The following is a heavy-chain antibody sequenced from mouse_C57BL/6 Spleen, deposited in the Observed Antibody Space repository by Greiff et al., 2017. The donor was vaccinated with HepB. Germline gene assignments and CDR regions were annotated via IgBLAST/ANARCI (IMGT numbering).Heavy chain of an antibody. Sequence: VKLVESGPGLVQPSQSLSITCTVSGFSLTSYGVHWVRQSPGKGLEWLGVIWSGGSTDYNAAFISRLSISKDNSKSQVFFKMNSLQADDTAIYYCARNDYDGSYYAMDYWGQGTSVTVSS. CDR3: ARNDYDGSYYAMDY. CDR2: IWSGGST. J-gene: IGHJ4*01. V-gene: IGHV2-2*01. CDR1: GFSLTSYG. D-gene: IGHD2-4*01.